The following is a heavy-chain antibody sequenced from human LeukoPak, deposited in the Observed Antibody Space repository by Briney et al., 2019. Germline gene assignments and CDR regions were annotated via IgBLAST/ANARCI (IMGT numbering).Heavy chain of an antibody. Sequence: GSSAKVSCKASGGTFSSYAISWVRQAPGQGLEWMGGIIPIFGTANYAQKFQGRVTITADESTSTAYMELSSLRSEDTAVYYCARAGGYYYGMDVWGQGTTVTVSS. D-gene: IGHD4-23*01. J-gene: IGHJ6*02. CDR3: ARAGGYYYGMDV. CDR1: GGTFSSYA. CDR2: IIPIFGTA. V-gene: IGHV1-69*01.